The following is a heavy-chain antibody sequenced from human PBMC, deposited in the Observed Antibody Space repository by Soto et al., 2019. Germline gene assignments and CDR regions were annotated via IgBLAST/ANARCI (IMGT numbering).Heavy chain of an antibody. CDR2: IWYDGSNK. CDR3: ARLYCGGDCPVDY. CDR1: GFTFSSYG. V-gene: IGHV3-33*01. Sequence: QVQLVESGGGVVQPGRSLRLSCAASGFTFSSYGMHWVRQAPGMGLEWVAVIWYDGSNKYYADSVKGRFTISRDNSKNTLYLQMNSLRAEDTAVYYCARLYCGGDCPVDYWGQGTLVTVSS. D-gene: IGHD2-21*02. J-gene: IGHJ4*02.